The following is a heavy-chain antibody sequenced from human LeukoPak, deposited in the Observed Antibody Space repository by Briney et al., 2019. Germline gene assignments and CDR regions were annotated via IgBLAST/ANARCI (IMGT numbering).Heavy chain of an antibody. J-gene: IGHJ4*02. V-gene: IGHV4-39*07. CDR2: MHHSGST. Sequence: KPSETLSLTCTVSGGSISSSSYYWGWIRQPPGKGLEWIVSMHHSGSTYQNPSLKNRVAMSLDTSKNQFSLDLRFVTAADTAMYYCVRLGYCSSTSCYFDCWGQGTLVTVSS. CDR1: GGSISSSSYY. CDR3: VRLGYCSSTSCYFDC. D-gene: IGHD2-2*01.